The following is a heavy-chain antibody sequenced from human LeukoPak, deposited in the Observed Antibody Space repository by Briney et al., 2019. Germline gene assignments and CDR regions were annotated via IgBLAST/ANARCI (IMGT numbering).Heavy chain of an antibody. V-gene: IGHV1-3*01. CDR2: INAGKGNT. CDR1: GYTFTSYA. Sequence: ASVKVSCKASGYTFTSYAMHWVRQAPGQRPEWMGWINAGKGNTKYSQKFQGRVTITRDTSASTAYMEVSSLRSEDTAVYHCARVSTGSPKVEVYFDYWGQGTLVTVSS. J-gene: IGHJ4*02. D-gene: IGHD4-11*01. CDR3: ARVSTGSPKVEVYFDY.